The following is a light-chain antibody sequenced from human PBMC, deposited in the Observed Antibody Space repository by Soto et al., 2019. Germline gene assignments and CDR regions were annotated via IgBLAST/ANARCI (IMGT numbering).Light chain of an antibody. V-gene: IGKV3-20*01. Sequence: EIVLTQSPGTLSLSPGERATLSCRASQSVSSSYLAWYQQQPGQATRLLIYGASSRATGIPDRFSGSGSGKDFPLTISRLEPEDFAVYYCQQYGSPPNTFGQGTKLEIK. CDR3: QQYGSPPNT. CDR2: GAS. J-gene: IGKJ2*01. CDR1: QSVSSSY.